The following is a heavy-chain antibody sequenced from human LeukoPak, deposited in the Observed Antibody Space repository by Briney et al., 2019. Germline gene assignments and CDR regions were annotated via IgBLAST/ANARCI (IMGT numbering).Heavy chain of an antibody. CDR1: GFTFNIYA. Sequence: GGSLRLSCAASGFTFNIYAMHWVRQAPGKGLEWVAVMSYDGSNKYYADSVKGRFTISRDNSRNTLHLQMSSLRVADTAVYYCARDQVELCSSGSCYVIDNWGPGTLVAVSS. CDR2: MSYDGSNK. V-gene: IGHV3-30*04. J-gene: IGHJ4*02. D-gene: IGHD2-15*01. CDR3: ARDQVELCSSGSCYVIDN.